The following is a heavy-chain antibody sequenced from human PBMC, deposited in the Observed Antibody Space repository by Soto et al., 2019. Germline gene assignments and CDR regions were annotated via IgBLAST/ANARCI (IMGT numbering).Heavy chain of an antibody. CDR1: GGSISSYY. V-gene: IGHV4-59*01. CDR3: ARDRHYPGAAVYYFDY. Sequence: SETLSLTCTVSGGSISSYYWSWIRQPPGKGLEWIGYIYYSGSTNYNPSLKSRVTISVDTSKNQFSLKLSSVTAADTAVYYCARDRHYPGAAVYYFDYWRQGTLVTVSS. J-gene: IGHJ4*02. CDR2: IYYSGST. D-gene: IGHD3-10*01.